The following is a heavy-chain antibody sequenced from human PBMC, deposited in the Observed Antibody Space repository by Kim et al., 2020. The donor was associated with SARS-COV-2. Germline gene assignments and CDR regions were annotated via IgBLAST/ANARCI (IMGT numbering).Heavy chain of an antibody. D-gene: IGHD1-1*01. J-gene: IGHJ4*02. CDR1: GFTFSSYA. Sequence: GGSLRLSCAASGFTFSSYAMSWVRQAPGKGPEWVSLVSGSGGSTYHADSVKGRFAISRDNSKKTLYLQMNSLRAEDTALYYCAKGERNNWSFFDYCGQGT. CDR2: VSGSGGST. CDR3: AKGERNNWSFFDY. V-gene: IGHV3-23*01.